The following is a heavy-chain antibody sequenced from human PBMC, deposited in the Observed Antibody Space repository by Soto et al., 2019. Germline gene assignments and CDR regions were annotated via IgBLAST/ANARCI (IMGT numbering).Heavy chain of an antibody. CDR2: IYYSGSI. CDR1: GAAISSGGYY. V-gene: IGHV4-31*03. J-gene: IGHJ3*02. Sequence: TLSLTCTVSGAAISSGGYYWNWIRQYPGKGLEWIGYIYYSGSIDYNPSLKSRVTMSVDRSKNQFSLKLSSVTAADTAVYYCAGSDYGGNFDVFDIWGQGTMVTVSS. CDR3: AGSDYGGNFDVFDI. D-gene: IGHD4-17*01.